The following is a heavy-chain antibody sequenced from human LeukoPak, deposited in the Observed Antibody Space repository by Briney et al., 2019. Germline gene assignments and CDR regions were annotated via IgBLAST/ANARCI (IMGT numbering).Heavy chain of an antibody. V-gene: IGHV3-23*01. CDR2: ISGSGGST. CDR1: GFTFSSYA. J-gene: IGHJ4*02. Sequence: GGSLRLSCAASGFTFSSYAMNWVRQAPGKGLEWVSAISGSGGSTYYADSVKGRFTISRDNSKNTLYLQMNSLRAEDTAVYYCAYQHHDYGDYYFDYWGQGTLVTVSS. CDR3: AYQHHDYGDYYFDY. D-gene: IGHD4-17*01.